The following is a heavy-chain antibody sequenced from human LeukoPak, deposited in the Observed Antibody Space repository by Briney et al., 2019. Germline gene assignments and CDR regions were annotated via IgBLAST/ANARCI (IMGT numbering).Heavy chain of an antibody. Sequence: GGSLRLSCAASGFTFRTFLMHWVRQAPGKGLVWFSRINSDGSFTNYADSVKGRFTICRDNAKNTLYLRMNSLRGEDTAIYYCATSGRYAEDAFDIWGQGTMVTVSS. D-gene: IGHD3-16*01. V-gene: IGHV3-74*01. CDR2: INSDGSFT. J-gene: IGHJ3*02. CDR3: ATSGRYAEDAFDI. CDR1: GFTFRTFL.